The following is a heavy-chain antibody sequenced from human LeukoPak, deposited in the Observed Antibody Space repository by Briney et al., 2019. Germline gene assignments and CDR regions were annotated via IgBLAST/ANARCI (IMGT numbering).Heavy chain of an antibody. CDR3: AKDMVAYCSGGSCYRDVNFDY. J-gene: IGHJ4*02. CDR1: GFTFSSYS. CDR2: ISSSSSYI. Sequence: GGSLRLSCAASGFTFSSYSMNWVRQAPGKGLEWVSSISSSSSYIYYADSVKGRFTISRDNAKNSLYLQMNSLRAEDTALYYCAKDMVAYCSGGSCYRDVNFDYWGQGTLVTVSS. D-gene: IGHD2-15*01. V-gene: IGHV3-21*04.